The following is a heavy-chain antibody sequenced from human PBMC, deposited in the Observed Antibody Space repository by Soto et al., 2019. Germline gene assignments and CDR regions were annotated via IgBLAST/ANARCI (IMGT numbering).Heavy chain of an antibody. CDR3: ARDRYYDSSGYPAYYFDY. CDR2: INPNSGGT. CDR1: GYTFTGYY. D-gene: IGHD3-22*01. Sequence: ASVKVSCKASGYTFTGYYMHWVRRAPGEGLEWMGWINPNSGGTNYAQKFQGWVTMTRDTSISTAYMELSRLRSDDTAVYYCARDRYYDSSGYPAYYFDYWGQGTLVTVSS. V-gene: IGHV1-2*04. J-gene: IGHJ4*02.